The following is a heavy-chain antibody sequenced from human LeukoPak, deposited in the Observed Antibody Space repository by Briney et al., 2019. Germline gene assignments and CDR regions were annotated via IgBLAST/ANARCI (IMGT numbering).Heavy chain of an antibody. CDR1: GYTFISYG. J-gene: IGHJ1*01. V-gene: IGHV1-18*01. CDR3: ARGYYDSSDYEYFQH. D-gene: IGHD3-22*01. CDR2: ISAYNGNT. Sequence: GASVKVSCKASGYTFISYGISWVRQAPGQGLEWMGWISAYNGNTNYAQKLQGRVTMTTDTSTSTAYMELSRLRSDDTAVYYCARGYYDSSDYEYFQHWGQGTLVTVSS.